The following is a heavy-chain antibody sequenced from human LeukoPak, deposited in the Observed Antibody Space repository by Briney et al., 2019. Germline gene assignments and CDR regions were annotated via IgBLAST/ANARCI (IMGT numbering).Heavy chain of an antibody. CDR2: IYPGDSDT. D-gene: IGHD1-26*01. CDR1: GYSFTSYW. V-gene: IGHV5-51*01. J-gene: IGHJ5*02. CDR3: ARQGVGARPISWFDP. Sequence: GESLKISCKGSGYSFTSYWIGWVRQMPGKGLEWMGIIYPGDSDTRYSPSFQGQVTISADKSISTAYLQWSSLKASDTAMYYCARQGVGARPISWFDPWGQGTLVTVSS.